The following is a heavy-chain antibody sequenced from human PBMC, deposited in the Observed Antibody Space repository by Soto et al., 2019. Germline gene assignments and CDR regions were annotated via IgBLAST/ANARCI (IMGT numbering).Heavy chain of an antibody. CDR3: AREPEGIAAALDY. CDR2: ISSSGSFI. D-gene: IGHD6-13*01. V-gene: IGHV3-21*01. Sequence: GGPLRLSCATYGFTFRTYGMNFVLLVPGLGLDWVASISSSGSFIYYADSVKGRFTISRDDAEKSLYLQMNSLRAEDTALYYCAREPEGIAAALDYWGRGTLVTVSS. CDR1: GFTFRTYG. J-gene: IGHJ4*02.